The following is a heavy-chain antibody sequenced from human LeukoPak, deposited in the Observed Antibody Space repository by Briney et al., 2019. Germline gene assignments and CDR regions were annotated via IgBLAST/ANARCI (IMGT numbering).Heavy chain of an antibody. V-gene: IGHV5-51*01. CDR3: ARRERIGDYYDSSGYDWFDP. Sequence: GESLKISCKASGYSFTTYWIAWVRQMPGKGLEWMGMIYPGDSDTRYSPSFQGQITISVDKSISIAYLQWSSLKASDTAMYYCARRERIGDYYDSSGYDWFDPWGQGTLVTVSS. CDR2: IYPGDSDT. D-gene: IGHD3-22*01. CDR1: GYSFTTYW. J-gene: IGHJ5*02.